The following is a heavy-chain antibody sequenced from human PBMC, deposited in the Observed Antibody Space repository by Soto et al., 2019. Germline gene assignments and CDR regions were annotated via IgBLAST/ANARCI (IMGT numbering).Heavy chain of an antibody. D-gene: IGHD5-18*01. V-gene: IGHV1-18*01. CDR2: ISAYNGNT. J-gene: IGHJ4*02. CDR3: ASDTGYTFGSLNY. CDR1: GGTFSSYA. Sequence: ASVKVSCKASGGTFSSYAISWVRQAPGQGLEWMGWISAYNGNTNYAQKLQGRVTMTTDTSTSTAYMELRSLRSDDTAIYYCASDTGYTFGSLNYWGPGTLVTVSS.